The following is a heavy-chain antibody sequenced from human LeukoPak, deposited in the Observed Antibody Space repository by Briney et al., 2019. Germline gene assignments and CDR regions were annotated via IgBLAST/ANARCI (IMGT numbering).Heavy chain of an antibody. CDR2: MNPNSGNT. Sequence: ASVKVSCXASGYTFTSYDINWVRQASGQGLEWMGWMNPNSGNTGYAQKFQGRVTMTRNTSISTAYMELSSLRSEDTAVYYCARGYSGYDIDYYYYYYMDVWGKGTTVTVSS. J-gene: IGHJ6*03. CDR1: GYTFTSYD. CDR3: ARGYSGYDIDYYYYYYMDV. V-gene: IGHV1-8*01. D-gene: IGHD5-12*01.